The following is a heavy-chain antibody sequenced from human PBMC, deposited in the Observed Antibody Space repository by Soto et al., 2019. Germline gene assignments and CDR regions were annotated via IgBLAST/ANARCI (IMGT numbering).Heavy chain of an antibody. V-gene: IGHV3-30*18. CDR1: GFTFSSYG. J-gene: IGHJ6*02. Sequence: QVQLVESGGGVVQPGRSLRLSCAASGFTFSSYGMHWVRQAPGKGLEWVAVISYEGSNKYYADSVKGRFTISRDNSKNTLYLQMNSLRAEDTAVYYCAKDDDIVLVPAAIRGYYGMDVWGQGTTVTVSS. CDR2: ISYEGSNK. CDR3: AKDDDIVLVPAAIRGYYGMDV. D-gene: IGHD2-2*02.